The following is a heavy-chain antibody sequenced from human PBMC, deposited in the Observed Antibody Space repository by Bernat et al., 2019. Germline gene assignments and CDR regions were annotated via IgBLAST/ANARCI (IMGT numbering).Heavy chain of an antibody. J-gene: IGHJ5*02. CDR3: ARAASLPGAAAVGWLGWFDP. CDR1: GGTFSSYA. D-gene: IGHD6-13*01. CDR2: IIPIFGTA. V-gene: IGHV1-69*06. Sequence: QVQLVQSGAEVKKPGSSVKVSCKASGGTFSSYAISWVRQAPGQGLEWMGGIIPIFGTANYAQKFQGRVTITADKSTSTAYMELSSLRSEDTAVYYCARAASLPGAAAVGWLGWFDPWGQGTLVTVSS.